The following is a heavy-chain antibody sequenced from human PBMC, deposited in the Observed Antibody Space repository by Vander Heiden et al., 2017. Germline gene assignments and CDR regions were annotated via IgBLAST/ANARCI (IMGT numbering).Heavy chain of an antibody. CDR2: IYNSGST. Sequence: QVQLQESGPGLVKPSETLSLTCTVSGGSISSYYWSWIRQPPGKGLEWIGYIYNSGSTNYNPSLKSRVTISADTSKNQFSLSLSSVTAADTAVYYCAREEAYYDSRGYRHWYFDLWGRGTLVTVSS. J-gene: IGHJ2*01. CDR1: GGSISSYY. V-gene: IGHV4-59*01. CDR3: AREEAYYDSRGYRHWYFDL. D-gene: IGHD3-22*01.